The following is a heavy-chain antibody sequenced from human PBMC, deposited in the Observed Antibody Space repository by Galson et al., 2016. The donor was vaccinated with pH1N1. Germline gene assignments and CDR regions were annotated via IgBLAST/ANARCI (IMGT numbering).Heavy chain of an antibody. D-gene: IGHD2-15*01. Sequence: ETLSLTCNVSGYSISNGYYWGWVRQPSGKGLEWIGSVYHSGHTYYTPSLQSRVTVSVDTSKNQFSLTLTSVTAADTAVYYCARNIGYSRGYYFDFWGQGTLLTVSS. CDR2: VYHSGHT. CDR3: ARNIGYSRGYYFDF. V-gene: IGHV4-38-2*02. CDR1: GYSISNGYY. J-gene: IGHJ4*02.